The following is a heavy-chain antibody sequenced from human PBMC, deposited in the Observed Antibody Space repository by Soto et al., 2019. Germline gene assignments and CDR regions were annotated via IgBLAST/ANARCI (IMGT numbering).Heavy chain of an antibody. CDR1: GFSLSTSGVG. V-gene: IGHV2-5*02. D-gene: IGHD3-10*01. Sequence: QITLKESGPTLVKPTQTLTLTCTFSGFSLSTSGVGVDWIRQPPGKALEWLALIYWDDDKRYSPSLKSRLTITQXXPXNXXVLRMTHMDPVDTATYYWARRITMVRGVIRGGVHFWVQVSLVTVTS. J-gene: IGHJ4*02. CDR3: ARRITMVRGVIRGGVHF. CDR2: IYWDDDK.